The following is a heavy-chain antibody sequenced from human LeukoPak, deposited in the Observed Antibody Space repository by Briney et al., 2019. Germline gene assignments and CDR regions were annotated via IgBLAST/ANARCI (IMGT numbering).Heavy chain of an antibody. V-gene: IGHV3-7*01. CDR2: IKRDGSEK. CDR3: ARICTNGICWVTS. D-gene: IGHD2-8*01. CDR1: GFTFSSYW. J-gene: IGHJ4*02. Sequence: GGSLSLSCAASGFTFSSYWMTWVRQAPGKGLEWVANIKRDGSEKYYVDSVKGRFTISRDNAKNSLYLQMNSLRAEDTAVYYCARICTNGICWVTSGGQGTLVTVSS.